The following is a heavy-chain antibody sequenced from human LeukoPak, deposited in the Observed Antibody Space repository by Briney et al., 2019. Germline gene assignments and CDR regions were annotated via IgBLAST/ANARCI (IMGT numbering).Heavy chain of an antibody. V-gene: IGHV4-38-2*01. J-gene: IGHJ1*01. CDR3: ARGRTAVADLHH. Sequence: SETLSLTRAVSGYSISSGYYWGWIRQPPGKGLEWIGSIYHSGSTYHNPSLKSRVTISVDTSKNQFSLKLNSVTAADTAVYYCARGRTAVADLHHWGQGTLVTVSS. D-gene: IGHD6-19*01. CDR1: GYSISSGYY. CDR2: IYHSGST.